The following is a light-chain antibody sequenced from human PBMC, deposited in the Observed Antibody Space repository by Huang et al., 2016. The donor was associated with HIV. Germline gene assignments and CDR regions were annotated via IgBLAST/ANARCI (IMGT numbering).Light chain of an antibody. V-gene: IGKV4-1*01. CDR3: QQYYSTPLT. J-gene: IGKJ4*01. CDR1: QSVLYSSNNKNY. CDR2: WAS. Sequence: DIVMTQSPDSLAVSLGERATINCKSGQSVLYSSNNKNYLAWYQQKPGQPLKLLIYWASTRESGVPDRFSGSGSGTDFTLTISSLQAEDVAVYYCQQYYSTPLTFGGGTKVEIK.